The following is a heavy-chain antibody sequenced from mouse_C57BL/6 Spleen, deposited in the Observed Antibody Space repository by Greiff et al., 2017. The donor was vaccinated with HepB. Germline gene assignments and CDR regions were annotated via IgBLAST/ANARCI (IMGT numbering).Heavy chain of an antibody. J-gene: IGHJ2*01. CDR3: ARSKGIITTVYGVFDY. V-gene: IGHV1-82*01. CDR1: GYAFSSSW. CDR2: IYPGDGDT. Sequence: QVQLKESGPELVKPGASVKISCKASGYAFSSSWMNWVKQRPGKGLEWIGRIYPGDGDTNYNGKFKGKATLTADKSSSTAYMQLSSLTSEDSAVYFCARSKGIITTVYGVFDYWGQGTTLTVSS. D-gene: IGHD1-1*01.